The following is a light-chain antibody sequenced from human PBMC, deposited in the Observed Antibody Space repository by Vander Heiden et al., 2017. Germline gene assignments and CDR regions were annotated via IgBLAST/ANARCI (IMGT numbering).Light chain of an antibody. CDR1: TTNIENNY. Sequence: QSVLTQPPSTFGTPGQRVTFSCSGTTTNIENNYVYWYQKFPGTAPIIVNNKDKQRPGGTSDRFAGTTSGTAASLASSGHRAEDEADYYCATCDDSLSSWVFGGGTGLTVL. CDR3: ATCDDSLSSWV. V-gene: IGLV1-47*01. J-gene: IGLJ3*02. CDR2: KDK.